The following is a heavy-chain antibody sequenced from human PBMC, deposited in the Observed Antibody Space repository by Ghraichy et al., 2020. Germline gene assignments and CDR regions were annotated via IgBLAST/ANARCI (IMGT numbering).Heavy chain of an antibody. CDR2: IKQDGSEK. V-gene: IGHV3-7*03. J-gene: IGHJ5*02. D-gene: IGHD6-13*01. CDR3: AREGYSSSWPFFFDP. Sequence: GGSLRLSCASSGFTFSSYWMSWVRQAPGKGLEWVANIKQDGSEKYYVDSVKGRFTISRDNAKNSLYLQMNSLRAEDTAVYYCAREGYSSSWPFFFDPWGQGTLVTVSS. CDR1: GFTFSSYW.